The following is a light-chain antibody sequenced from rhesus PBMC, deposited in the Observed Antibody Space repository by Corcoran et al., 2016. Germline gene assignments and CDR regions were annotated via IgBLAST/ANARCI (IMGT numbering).Light chain of an antibody. CDR1: QDISNY. CDR3: QQHNSYPHS. Sequence: DIQMTQSPSSLSASVGDTVTITCRASQDISNYLAWYQQKPGKAPKPLIYYASNLESGVPSRFSGSGSGTCFTLTISNLQPGDIATYYWQQHNSYPHSFGQGTKVEIK. V-gene: IGKV1S14*01. CDR2: YAS. J-gene: IGKJ2*01.